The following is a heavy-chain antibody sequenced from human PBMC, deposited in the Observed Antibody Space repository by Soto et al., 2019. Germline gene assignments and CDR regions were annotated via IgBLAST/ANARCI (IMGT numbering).Heavy chain of an antibody. Sequence: PGRLMRHSCTAPGLTFGDLARSRVSQDQGKGLECVSAISRNAADTSYPDSVRGRFTISRNNSKDTLFLQMNSLRADDTAVYYCGKERRGSGCVVCSYWGQGSLVTVSS. J-gene: IGHJ4*02. CDR1: GLTFGDLA. D-gene: IGHD6-19*01. V-gene: IGHV3-23*01. CDR2: ISRNAADT. CDR3: GKERRGSGCVVCSY.